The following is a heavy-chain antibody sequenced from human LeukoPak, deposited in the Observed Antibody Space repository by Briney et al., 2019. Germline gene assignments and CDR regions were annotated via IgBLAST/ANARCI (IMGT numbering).Heavy chain of an antibody. CDR1: GFTFSSYA. D-gene: IGHD3-16*02. CDR2: ISRSGSTI. V-gene: IGHV3-48*04. J-gene: IGHJ4*02. Sequence: PGGSLRLSCAASGFTFSSYAMSWVRQAPGKGLEWVSYISRSGSTIYYADSVKGRFTISRDNAKNSLCLQMNSLRAEDTAVYYCARERSRTNDYVWGSYRSGPVDYWGQGTLVTVSS. CDR3: ARERSRTNDYVWGSYRSGPVDY.